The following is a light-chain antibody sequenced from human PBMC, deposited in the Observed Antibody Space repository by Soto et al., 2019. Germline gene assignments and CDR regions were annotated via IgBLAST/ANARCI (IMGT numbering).Light chain of an antibody. CDR2: GAS. Sequence: EVVMTQSPATLSVSLGDRATPSCRASQSVSSNLAWYQQKPGQAPRFVIYGASARASGIPDRFSGGGSGTDFTLTISRLEPEDFAVYYCQQFGSYPLTFGGGTKVDIK. CDR1: QSVSSN. CDR3: QQFGSYPLT. J-gene: IGKJ4*01. V-gene: IGKV3-20*01.